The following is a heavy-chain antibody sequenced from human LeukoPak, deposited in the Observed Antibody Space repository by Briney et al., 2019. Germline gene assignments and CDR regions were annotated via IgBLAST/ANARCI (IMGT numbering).Heavy chain of an antibody. D-gene: IGHD2-2*03. V-gene: IGHV4-59*11. Sequence: PSETLSLTCTVSGGSISSHCWSWIRQPPGKGLEWIGYIYYSGSTNYNPSLKSRVTISVDTSKNQFSLKLSSVTAADTAVYYCARAGYCSSTSCARAFDIWGQGTMVTVSS. CDR1: GGSISSHC. CDR3: ARAGYCSSTSCARAFDI. J-gene: IGHJ3*02. CDR2: IYYSGST.